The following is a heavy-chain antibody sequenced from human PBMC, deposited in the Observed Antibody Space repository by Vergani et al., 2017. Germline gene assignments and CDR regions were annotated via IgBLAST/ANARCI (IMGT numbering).Heavy chain of an antibody. CDR3: ARLGSSGYYRGRFDY. J-gene: IGHJ4*02. CDR2: ISYDGSNK. CDR1: GFTFSSYG. V-gene: IGHV3-30*03. D-gene: IGHD3-22*01. Sequence: QVQLVESGGGVVQPGRSLRLSCAASGFTFSSYGMHWVRQAPGKGLEWVAVISYDGSNKYYADSVKGRFTISRDNSKNTLYLQMNSLRAEDTAVYYCARLGSSGYYRGRFDYWGQGTLVTVSS.